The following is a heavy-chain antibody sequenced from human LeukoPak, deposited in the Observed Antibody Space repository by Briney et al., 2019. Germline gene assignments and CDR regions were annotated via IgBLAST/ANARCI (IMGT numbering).Heavy chain of an antibody. D-gene: IGHD3-10*01. CDR3: ARDRSYYGSGSYPYDY. Sequence: GGSLRLSCAASGFTFSSYSMNWVRPAPGKGVEWGSSISSSSSYIYYADSVKGRFTISRDNAKNSLYLQMNSLRAEDTAVYYCARDRSYYGSGSYPYDYWGQGTLVTVSS. J-gene: IGHJ4*02. V-gene: IGHV3-21*01. CDR1: GFTFSSYS. CDR2: ISSSSSYI.